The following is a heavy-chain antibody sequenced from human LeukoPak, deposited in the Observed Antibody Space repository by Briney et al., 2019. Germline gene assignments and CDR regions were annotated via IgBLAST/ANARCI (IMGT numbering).Heavy chain of an antibody. CDR3: ARDERADGSGSYNWDY. Sequence: GGSLRLSCAASGFTFSSYSMNWVRQAPGKGLEWVSSISSSSSYIYYADSVKGRLTISRDNAKNSLYLQMNSLRAEDTAVYYCARDERADGSGSYNWDYWGQGTLVTVSS. CDR2: ISSSSSYI. CDR1: GFTFSSYS. J-gene: IGHJ4*02. D-gene: IGHD3-10*01. V-gene: IGHV3-21*01.